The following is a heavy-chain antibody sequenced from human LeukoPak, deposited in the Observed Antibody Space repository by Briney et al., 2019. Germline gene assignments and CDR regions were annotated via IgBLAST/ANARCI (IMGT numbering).Heavy chain of an antibody. CDR3: AREGLVEMAPRTFDC. V-gene: IGHV6-1*01. Sequence: SQTLSLTCAISGDTVSSNSTAWNWIRQSPSRGLEWLGRTYYRSKWYNDYAVSVKSRITINPDTSKNQFSLQLNSVTPEDTAVYYCAREGLVEMAPRTFDCWGQGTLVTVSS. CDR2: TYYRSKWYN. D-gene: IGHD5-24*01. CDR1: GDTVSSNSTA. J-gene: IGHJ4*02.